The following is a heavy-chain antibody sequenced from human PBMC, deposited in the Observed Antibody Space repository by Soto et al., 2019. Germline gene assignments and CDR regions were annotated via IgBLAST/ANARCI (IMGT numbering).Heavy chain of an antibody. Sequence: LSLTCAVSGGSISSGGYSWSWVRQPPGKGLEWIGYIYHSGSTYYNPSLKSRVTISVDRSKNQFSLRLSSVTAADTAVYYCARVTDYWGQGTLVTVSS. CDR2: IYHSGST. V-gene: IGHV4-30-2*01. CDR1: GGSISSGGYS. CDR3: ARVTDY. J-gene: IGHJ4*02.